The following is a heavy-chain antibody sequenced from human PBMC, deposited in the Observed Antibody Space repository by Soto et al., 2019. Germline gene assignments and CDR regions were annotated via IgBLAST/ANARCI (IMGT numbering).Heavy chain of an antibody. Sequence: PGGSLRLSCAASGFIFSGYAMQWVRQAPGKGLEWVAVISSDGTTKFYADSVKGRFTIARDNSKHMVFLQMNSLRTEDTAVYSCARDCPSAGAFDYWGQGTLVTVSS. CDR1: GFIFSGYA. CDR2: ISSDGTTK. V-gene: IGHV3-30*14. D-gene: IGHD6-13*01. CDR3: ARDCPSAGAFDY. J-gene: IGHJ4*02.